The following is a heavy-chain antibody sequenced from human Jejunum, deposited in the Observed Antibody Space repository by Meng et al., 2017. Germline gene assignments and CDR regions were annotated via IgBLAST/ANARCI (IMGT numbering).Heavy chain of an antibody. Sequence: GESLKITCAAAAFAFNRYYMKWVRQAPGKGLEWVTSIKEDGTGKDYVDSVKGRFTISRDNDKNSLYLQMNSLRAEDTAGYYCARYRILGAIASWGQRTLVTVSS. CDR2: IKEDGTGK. J-gene: IGHJ4*02. CDR1: AFAFNRYY. V-gene: IGHV3-7*01. D-gene: IGHD1-26*01. CDR3: ARYRILGAIAS.